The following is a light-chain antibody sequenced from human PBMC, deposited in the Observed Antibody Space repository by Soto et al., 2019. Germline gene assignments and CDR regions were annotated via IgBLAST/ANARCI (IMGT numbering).Light chain of an antibody. CDR3: QSRSSWPLT. CDR2: DTS. V-gene: IGKV3-11*01. J-gene: IGKJ4*01. Sequence: EIVLTQSPATLSLSPGERATLSCRASQSVRGYLGWYEQKPGRAPRLLIYDTSKRATGISARFSSSGSETDISLSIGSREPEDFAVSYCQSRSSWPLTFGGGTKV. CDR1: QSVRGY.